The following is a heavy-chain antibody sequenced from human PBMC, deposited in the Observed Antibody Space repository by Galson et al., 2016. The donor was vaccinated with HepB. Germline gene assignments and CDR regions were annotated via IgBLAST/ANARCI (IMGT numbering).Heavy chain of an antibody. D-gene: IGHD1-26*01. CDR3: ARVTNNDGTQGWDHWFDP. J-gene: IGHJ5*02. Sequence: SLRLSCAASGFIFSDYYMSWIRQTPEKGLEWVSYIGSRTSHTNYADSVKGRFTISRDNAKNVFYLQMNSLRAEDTAVYYCARVTNNDGTQGWDHWFDPWGQGTLVTVSS. CDR2: IGSRTSHT. V-gene: IGHV3-11*06. CDR1: GFIFSDYY.